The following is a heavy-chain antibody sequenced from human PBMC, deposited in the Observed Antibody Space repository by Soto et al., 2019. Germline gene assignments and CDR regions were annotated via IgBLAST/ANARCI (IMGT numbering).Heavy chain of an antibody. V-gene: IGHV5-10-1*01. D-gene: IGHD2-2*01. CDR1: GYSFTSYW. CDR2: IDPSDSYT. J-gene: IGHJ6*02. Sequence: GESLKISCKGSGYSFTSYWISWVRQMPGKGLEWMGRIDPSDSYTNYSPSFQGHVTISADKSISTAYLQWSSLKGSDTAMYYCARFRAPAATNYYYYYGMDVWGQGTTVTVSS. CDR3: ARFRAPAATNYYYYYGMDV.